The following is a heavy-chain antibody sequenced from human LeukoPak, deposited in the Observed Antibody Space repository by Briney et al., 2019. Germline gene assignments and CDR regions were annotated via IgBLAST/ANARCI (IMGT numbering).Heavy chain of an antibody. Sequence: SQTLSLTCAVSGDSISNGGYSWSWIRQPPGKGLEWIGYIYHSGSTYYNPSLKSRVTISVDRSKNQFSLKLSSVTAADTAVYYCARGGGDFWSGYFNYYYYGMDVWGQGTTVTVS. CDR1: GDSISNGGYS. CDR3: ARGGGDFWSGYFNYYYYGMDV. V-gene: IGHV4-30-2*01. J-gene: IGHJ6*02. CDR2: IYHSGST. D-gene: IGHD3-3*01.